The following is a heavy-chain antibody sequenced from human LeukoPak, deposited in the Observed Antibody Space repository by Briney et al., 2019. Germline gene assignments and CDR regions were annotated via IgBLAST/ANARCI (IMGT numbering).Heavy chain of an antibody. J-gene: IGHJ3*02. D-gene: IGHD3-10*01. V-gene: IGHV4-59*01. Sequence: SETLSLTCTVSGGSISSYYWSWIRQPPGKGLEWIGYLYYSGSTNSNPSLKSRVTMSVDTSKNQFSLKLRSVTAADTAVYYCARGGSGISSAFDIWGQGTMVTVSS. CDR2: LYYSGST. CDR1: GGSISSYY. CDR3: ARGGSGISSAFDI.